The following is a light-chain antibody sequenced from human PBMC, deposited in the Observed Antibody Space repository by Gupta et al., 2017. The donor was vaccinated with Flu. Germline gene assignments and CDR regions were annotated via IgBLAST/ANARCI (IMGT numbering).Light chain of an antibody. V-gene: IGKV1-33*01. CDR1: QEISNY. J-gene: IGKJ2*01. CDR3: QQKHNLPDT. Sequence: DIAMSQSPSSLSASIGDRVTLTCQASQEISNYLNWYQQKPGKAPKLLIYDESKVKTGVPSRFSGSGYGTNFSLTISSRQPEDIANYYCQQKHNLPDTFGQGTRLDIK. CDR2: DES.